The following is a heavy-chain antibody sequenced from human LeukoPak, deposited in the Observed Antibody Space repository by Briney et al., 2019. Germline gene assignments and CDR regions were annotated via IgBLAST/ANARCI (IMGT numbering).Heavy chain of an antibody. Sequence: PSGHRPLASGVAGGSISGTNWWNWVRQPPRKKLEWIGEISLRGLTNYNPSLRSRLTMSLDESKNQVSLNLTSVTAADTAVYYCSRESGPFSPFGFWGQGSLVSFHS. D-gene: IGHD1-26*01. V-gene: IGHV4-4*02. CDR2: ISLRGLT. J-gene: IGHJ4*02. CDR3: SRESGPFSPFGF. CDR1: GGSISGTNW.